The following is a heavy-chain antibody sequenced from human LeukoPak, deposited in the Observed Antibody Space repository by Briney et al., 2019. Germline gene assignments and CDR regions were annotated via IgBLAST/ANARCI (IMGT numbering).Heavy chain of an antibody. D-gene: IGHD4-11*01. CDR1: GGSINNYY. CDR3: ARAPVTVKDSFDI. V-gene: IGHV4-4*07. J-gene: IGHJ3*02. CDR2: IFTSGST. Sequence: PSETLSLTCAVSGGSINNYYWSWIRQPAGKGLEWIGRIFTSGSTNYNASLKSRVTMSVDTSKNQFSLKLRPMTAADTAVYYCARAPVTVKDSFDIWGQGTMVTVSS.